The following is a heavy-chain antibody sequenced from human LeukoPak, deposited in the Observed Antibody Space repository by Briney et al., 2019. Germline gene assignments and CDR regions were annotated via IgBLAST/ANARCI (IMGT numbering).Heavy chain of an antibody. J-gene: IGHJ5*02. CDR3: ARVGYCTNGVCYGRFDP. CDR1: GGSISSGDYY. V-gene: IGHV4-30-4*08. D-gene: IGHD2-8*01. CDR2: IYYSGST. Sequence: SETLSLTCTVSGGSISSGDYYWSWIRQPPGKGLEWIGYIYYSGSTYYNPSLKSRVTISVDTSKNQFSLKLSSVTAADTAVYYCARVGYCTNGVCYGRFDPWGQGTLVTVSS.